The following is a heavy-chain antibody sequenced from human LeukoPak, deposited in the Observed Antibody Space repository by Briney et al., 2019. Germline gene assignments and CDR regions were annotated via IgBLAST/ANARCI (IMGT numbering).Heavy chain of an antibody. J-gene: IGHJ4*02. CDR3: ARNKEGKSLDY. CDR1: GYTFTGYY. Sequence: ASVKVSCKAPGYTFTGYYMHWVRQAPGQGLEWMGWINPNSGGTNYAQKFQGRVTMTRDTSISTAYMVLSRLKFDDTAVYYCARNKEGKSLDYWGQGTLVTVSS. V-gene: IGHV1-2*02. CDR2: INPNSGGT.